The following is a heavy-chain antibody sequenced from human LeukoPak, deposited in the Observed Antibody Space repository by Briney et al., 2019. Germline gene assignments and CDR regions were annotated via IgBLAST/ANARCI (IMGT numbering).Heavy chain of an antibody. D-gene: IGHD4-17*01. CDR3: ARVVHTVTENYFDY. J-gene: IGHJ4*02. CDR1: GGSISSSSYY. Sequence: SETLSLTCTVSGGSISSSSYYWGWIRQPPGKGLEWIGSIYYSGSTYYNPSLKSRVTISVDTSKNQFSLKLSSVAAADTAVYYCARVVHTVTENYFDYWGQGTLVTVSS. V-gene: IGHV4-39*01. CDR2: IYYSGST.